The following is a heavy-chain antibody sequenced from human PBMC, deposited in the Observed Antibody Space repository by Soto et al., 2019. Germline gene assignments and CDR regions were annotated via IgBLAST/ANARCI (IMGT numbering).Heavy chain of an antibody. D-gene: IGHD1-20*01. CDR2: VFYTGFT. CDR3: ATYQKGYNWNYFDN. J-gene: IGHJ4*02. Sequence: NPSETLSLTCAVSGASISGSYYYWAWLRQSPGKGPEWIGSVFYTGFTSYNPSLESRVSVSVDTSKSQFSLKLSAVTAADTAVYYCATYQKGYNWNYFDNWGQGALVTVSS. V-gene: IGHV4-39*01. CDR1: GASISGSYYY.